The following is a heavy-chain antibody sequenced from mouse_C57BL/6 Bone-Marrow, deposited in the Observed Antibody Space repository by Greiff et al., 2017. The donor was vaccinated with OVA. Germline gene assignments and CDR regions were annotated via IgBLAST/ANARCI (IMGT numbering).Heavy chain of an antibody. J-gene: IGHJ1*03. Sequence: QVHVKQSGAELVKPGASVKLSCKASGYTFTEYTIHWVKQRSGQGLEWIGWFYPGSGSIKYNEKFKDKATLTADKSSSTVYMELSRLTSEDSAVYFCARHGDYYGSSNWYFDVWGTGTTVTVSS. CDR3: ARHGDYYGSSNWYFDV. CDR1: GYTFTEYT. D-gene: IGHD1-1*01. CDR2: FYPGSGSI. V-gene: IGHV1-62-2*01.